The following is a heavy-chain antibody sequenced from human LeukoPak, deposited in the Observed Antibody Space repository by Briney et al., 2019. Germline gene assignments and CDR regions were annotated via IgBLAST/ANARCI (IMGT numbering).Heavy chain of an antibody. Sequence: GGSLRLSCAASGFTFGNYWMSWVRQAPGKGQEWVANIKQDGSEKYYVDSVKGQFTISRDNAKNSLYLQMNSLRAEDTAVYYCARMSPPFSAWGQGTLVIVSS. CDR1: GFTFGNYW. CDR3: ARMSPPFSA. CDR2: IKQDGSEK. V-gene: IGHV3-7*01. J-gene: IGHJ5*02.